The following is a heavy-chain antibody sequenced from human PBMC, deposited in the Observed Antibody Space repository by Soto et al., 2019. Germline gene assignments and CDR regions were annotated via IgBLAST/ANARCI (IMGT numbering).Heavy chain of an antibody. CDR1: GFTFSSYA. Sequence: VQLVESGGGVVQPGRSLRLSCAASGFTFSSYAMHWVRQAPGKGLEWVAVISYDGSNKYYADSVKGRFTISRDNSKNTLYLQMNSLRAEDTAVYYCARENDDYAHYYYYGMDVWGQGTTVTVSS. CDR3: ARENDDYAHYYYYGMDV. CDR2: ISYDGSNK. J-gene: IGHJ6*02. V-gene: IGHV3-30-3*01. D-gene: IGHD4-17*01.